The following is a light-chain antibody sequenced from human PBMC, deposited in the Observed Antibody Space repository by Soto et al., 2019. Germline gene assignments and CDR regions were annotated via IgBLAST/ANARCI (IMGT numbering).Light chain of an antibody. CDR2: EDN. J-gene: IGLJ2*01. V-gene: IGLV6-57*02. CDR3: QSYDSSTVV. CDR1: SGRIASNY. Sequence: NFMLTQAHSVSESPGQTVTISCTGSSGRIASNYVQWYQQRPGSAPTTVIYEDNQRPSGVPDRFSGSIDSSSNSASLTISGLKTEDEADYYCQSYDSSTVVFGGGAKLTVL.